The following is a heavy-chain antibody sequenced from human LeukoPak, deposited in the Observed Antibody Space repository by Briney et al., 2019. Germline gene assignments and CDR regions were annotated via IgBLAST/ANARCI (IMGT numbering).Heavy chain of an antibody. CDR2: ISSSSSYI. D-gene: IGHD5-12*01. CDR3: ARDRLTGYDNAPHFDY. CDR1: GFTFSSYS. Sequence: GGSLRLSCAASGFTFSSYSMNWVRQAPGKGLEWVSSISSSSSYIYYADSVKGRFTISRDNAKNSLYLQMNSLRAGDTVVYYCARDRLTGYDNAPHFDYWGQGTLVTVSS. V-gene: IGHV3-21*01. J-gene: IGHJ4*02.